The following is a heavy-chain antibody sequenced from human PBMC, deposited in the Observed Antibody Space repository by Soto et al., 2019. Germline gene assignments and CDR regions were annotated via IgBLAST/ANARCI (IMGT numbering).Heavy chain of an antibody. J-gene: IGHJ5*02. CDR1: GYTFTGYY. CDR2: INPNSGGT. D-gene: IGHD6-13*01. Sequence: QVQLVQSGAELKKPGASVKVSCKASGYTFTGYYLHWVRQAPGQGLQWMGWINPNSGGTHYEQKFQGRVTMTTDTSISTAYMELSGLTSDDTAVYYCARDLHMAAAHWFDPWGQGTLVIVSS. V-gene: IGHV1-2*02. CDR3: ARDLHMAAAHWFDP.